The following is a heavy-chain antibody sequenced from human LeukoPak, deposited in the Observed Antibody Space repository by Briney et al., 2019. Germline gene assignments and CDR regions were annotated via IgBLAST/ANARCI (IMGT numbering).Heavy chain of an antibody. Sequence: ASVRVSCKASGYTFTSYGISWVRQAPGQGLEWRGWISAYTGNTNYAQKLQGRVTMTTDTSTSTAYMELRSLRSDDTAVYYCARVDTAMVTDFDYWGQGTLVTVSS. CDR1: GYTFTSYG. V-gene: IGHV1-18*04. D-gene: IGHD5-18*01. CDR3: ARVDTAMVTDFDY. CDR2: ISAYTGNT. J-gene: IGHJ4*02.